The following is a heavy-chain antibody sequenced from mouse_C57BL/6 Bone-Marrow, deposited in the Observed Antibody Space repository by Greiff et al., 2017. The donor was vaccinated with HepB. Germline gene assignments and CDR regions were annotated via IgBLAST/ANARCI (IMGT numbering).Heavy chain of an antibody. CDR3: ARQIYYDYDGDWYFDV. J-gene: IGHJ1*03. Sequence: EVKLQESGGDLVKPGGSLKLSCAASGFTFSSYGMSWVRQTPDKRLEWVATISSGGSYTYYPDSVKGRFTISRDNAKNTLYLQMSSLKSEDTAMYYCARQIYYDYDGDWYFDVWGTGTTVTVSS. CDR2: ISSGGSYT. V-gene: IGHV5-6*01. CDR1: GFTFSSYG. D-gene: IGHD2-4*01.